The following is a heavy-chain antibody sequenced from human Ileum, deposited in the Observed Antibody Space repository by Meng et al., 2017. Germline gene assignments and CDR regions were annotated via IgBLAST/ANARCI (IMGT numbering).Heavy chain of an antibody. CDR2: IYYGGST. D-gene: IGHD4-17*01. CDR3: ARRAHYGDPPR. V-gene: IGHV4-39*01. J-gene: IGHJ4*02. CDR1: SGSFTNNNYY. Sequence: QLRLQESGPGWLKLSETLSLMCSVSSGSFTNNNYYWVWIRRPPGKGLEWIGSIYYGGSTYYNPSLKSRVTISVDTSTNQFSLKLISVTAADTAVYYCARRAHYGDPPRWGQGTLVTVSS.